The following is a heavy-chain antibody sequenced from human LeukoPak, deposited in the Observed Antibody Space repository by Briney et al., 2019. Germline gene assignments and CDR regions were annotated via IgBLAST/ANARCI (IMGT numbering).Heavy chain of an antibody. Sequence: GGSLRLSCAASGFIFSSYWMSWVRQAPGKGLEWVSAISGSGGSTYHADSVKGRFTISRDNSKNTLYLQMNSLRAEDTAVYYCAKGHYDSSGYYRYYFDYWGQGTLVTVSS. CDR1: GFIFSSYW. V-gene: IGHV3-23*01. D-gene: IGHD3-22*01. CDR3: AKGHYDSSGYYRYYFDY. CDR2: ISGSGGST. J-gene: IGHJ4*02.